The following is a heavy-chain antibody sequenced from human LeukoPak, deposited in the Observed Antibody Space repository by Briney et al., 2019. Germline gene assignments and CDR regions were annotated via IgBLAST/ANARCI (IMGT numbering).Heavy chain of an antibody. J-gene: IGHJ6*02. V-gene: IGHV4-30-4*01. Sequence: SETLSLTCTVSGGSISSGDYYWSWIRQPPGKGLEWIGYIYYSGSTYYNPSLKSRVTISVGTSKNQFSLKLSSVTAADTAVYYCARDGREEYYYYGMDVWGQGTTVTVSS. D-gene: IGHD2-15*01. CDR2: IYYSGST. CDR3: ARDGREEYYYYGMDV. CDR1: GGSISSGDYY.